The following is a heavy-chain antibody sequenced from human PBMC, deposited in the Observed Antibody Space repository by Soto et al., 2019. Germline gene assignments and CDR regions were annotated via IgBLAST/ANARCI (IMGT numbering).Heavy chain of an antibody. CDR1: GGSISKYY. Sequence: KPSETLSLTCNVSGGSISKYYWAWIRKTAGNGLEWMGRVYATGTTDYNPSLRSRVAMSVDISKKTFSLRLRSGTGADSGVYYCVRDGSKSLRDWFDPWGQGILVTVSS. V-gene: IGHV4-4*07. CDR3: VRDGSKSLRDWFDP. J-gene: IGHJ5*02. CDR2: VYATGTT.